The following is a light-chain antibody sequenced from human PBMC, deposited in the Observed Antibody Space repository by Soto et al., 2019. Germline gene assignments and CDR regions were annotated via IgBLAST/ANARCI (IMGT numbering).Light chain of an antibody. CDR1: QSFSSNY. CDR3: QQYVRSPRT. J-gene: IGKJ1*01. V-gene: IGKV3-20*01. Sequence: EIVLTQSPGTLSLSPGDRATLSCRASQSFSSNYLAWYQQKPGQAPRLLIYAASSRATGIPDRFSGSGSGTDFTLTISRLEPEDFAVYYCQQYVRSPRTFGQGTKVEVK. CDR2: AAS.